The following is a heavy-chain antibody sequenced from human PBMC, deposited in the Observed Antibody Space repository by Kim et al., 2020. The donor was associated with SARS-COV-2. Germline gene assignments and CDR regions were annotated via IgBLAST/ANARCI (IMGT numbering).Heavy chain of an antibody. CDR2: IYHSGST. Sequence: SETLSLTCTVSGYSISSGYYWGWIRQPPGKGLEWIGSIYHSGSTYYNPSLKSRVTISVDTSKNQFSLKLSSVTAADTAVYYCARDPRGIYSPFDYWGQG. CDR3: ARDPRGIYSPFDY. D-gene: IGHD1-26*01. V-gene: IGHV4-38-2*02. J-gene: IGHJ4*02. CDR1: GYSISSGYY.